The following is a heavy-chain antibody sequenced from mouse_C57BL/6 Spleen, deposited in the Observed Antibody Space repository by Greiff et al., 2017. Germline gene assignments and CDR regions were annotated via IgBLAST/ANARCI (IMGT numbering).Heavy chain of an antibody. Sequence: QVQLQQPGAELVKPGASVKLSCKAFGYTFTSYWLHWVKQRPGRGLEWIGRCEPISGGTTYNEKFKSKATLTVDKPSSTAYMQLSSLTSEDSAVYYCARKYYSSSLGWYFDVWGTGTTVTVSS. CDR3: ARKYYSSSLGWYFDV. CDR2: CEPISGGT. V-gene: IGHV1-72*01. D-gene: IGHD1-1*01. J-gene: IGHJ1*03. CDR1: GYTFTSYW.